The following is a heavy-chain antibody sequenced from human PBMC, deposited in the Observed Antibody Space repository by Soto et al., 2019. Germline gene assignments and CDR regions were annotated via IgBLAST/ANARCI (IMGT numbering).Heavy chain of an antibody. Sequence: PGGSLRLSCAASGFTFSSYEMNWVRQAPGKGLEWVSYISSSGSTIYYADSVKGRFTISRDNAKNSLYLQMNSLRAEDTAVYYCAGGSYYPRFDYWGQGTLVTVSS. CDR3: AGGSYYPRFDY. D-gene: IGHD1-26*01. V-gene: IGHV3-48*03. CDR1: GFTFSSYE. J-gene: IGHJ4*02. CDR2: ISSSGSTI.